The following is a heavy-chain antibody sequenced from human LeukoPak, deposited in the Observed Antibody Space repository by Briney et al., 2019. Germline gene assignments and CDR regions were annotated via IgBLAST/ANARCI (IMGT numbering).Heavy chain of an antibody. J-gene: IGHJ4*02. CDR2: IGGSGGGT. CDR1: GFTFSSYA. D-gene: IGHD6-19*01. V-gene: IGHV3-23*01. Sequence: PSGGSLRLSCAASGFTFSSYAMSWVRQAPGKGLEWVSVIGGSGGGTYYADSVKGRFTISRDNSKNTLYLQMNSLRAEDTAVYYCAKPQAPYGSGWFFDSWGQGTLVTVSS. CDR3: AKPQAPYGSGWFFDS.